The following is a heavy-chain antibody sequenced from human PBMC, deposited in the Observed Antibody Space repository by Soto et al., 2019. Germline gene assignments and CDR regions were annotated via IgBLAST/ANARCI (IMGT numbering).Heavy chain of an antibody. J-gene: IGHJ2*01. D-gene: IGHD2-15*01. Sequence: EVQLLESGGGLVQPGGSLRLSCAASGFTFSSYAMSWVRQAPGKGLEWVSGISGTGGSTYYPDSVKGRFTISRDNSKNTLYLQMNSLRGEDTALFYCARGFCSGGSCYSRWYFDLWGRGTLVTVSS. CDR3: ARGFCSGGSCYSRWYFDL. V-gene: IGHV3-23*01. CDR1: GFTFSSYA. CDR2: ISGTGGST.